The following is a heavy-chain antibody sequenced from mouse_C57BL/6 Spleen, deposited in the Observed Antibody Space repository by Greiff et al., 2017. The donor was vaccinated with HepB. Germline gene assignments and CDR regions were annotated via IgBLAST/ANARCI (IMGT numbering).Heavy chain of an antibody. J-gene: IGHJ1*03. D-gene: IGHD1-1*01. V-gene: IGHV5-12*01. CDR2: ISNGGGST. Sequence: VQVVESGGGLVQPGGSLKLSCAASGFTFSDYYMYWVRQTPEKRLEWVAYISNGGGSTYYPDTVKGRFTLSRDNAKNTLYLQMSRLKSEDTAMYYCARQTVVATNWYFDVWGTGTTVTGSS. CDR3: ARQTVVATNWYFDV. CDR1: GFTFSDYY.